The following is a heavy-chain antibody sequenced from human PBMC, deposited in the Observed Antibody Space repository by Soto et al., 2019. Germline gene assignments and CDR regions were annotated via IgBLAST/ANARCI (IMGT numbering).Heavy chain of an antibody. D-gene: IGHD3-10*01. CDR2: ISDTSSYI. Sequence: EVQLVESGGGLVRPGGSLGLSCAASGFTCSNYPMHWFRQAPGKGLEWVSAISDTSSYIYYADSMQGRFTISRHDAKNSEYLQMKSLRAADTAVYYCTRTIRGVTDGFDIWAKGTIVTFSS. V-gene: IGHV3-21*01. CDR1: GFTCSNYP. J-gene: IGHJ3*02. CDR3: TRTIRGVTDGFDI.